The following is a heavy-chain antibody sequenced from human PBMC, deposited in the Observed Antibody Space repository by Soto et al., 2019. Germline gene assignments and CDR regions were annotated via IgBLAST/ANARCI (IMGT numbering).Heavy chain of an antibody. CDR2: ISYDGSND. CDR3: ARDGGGFGELLLNSYDAFDL. Sequence: GGTLRLSCTASGFSFSSYTMYWVRQAPGKGLEWVAIISYDGSNDLYADSVKGRLTVVRDHSNNTLYLQMNILTAEDTAVYSCARDGGGFGELLLNSYDAFDLWGQGKLVTVSS. V-gene: IGHV3-30*04. J-gene: IGHJ3*01. D-gene: IGHD3-10*01. CDR1: GFSFSSYT.